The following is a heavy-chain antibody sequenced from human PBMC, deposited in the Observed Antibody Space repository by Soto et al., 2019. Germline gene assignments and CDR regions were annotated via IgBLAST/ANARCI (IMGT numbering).Heavy chain of an antibody. CDR2: IKQDGSEK. CDR1: GFTFSSYW. V-gene: IGHV3-7*01. CDR3: LRVSWREKYGMDV. Sequence: GGSLRLSCAASGFTFSSYWMSWVRQAPGKGLEWVANIKQDGSEKYYVDSVKGRFTISRDNAKNSLYLQMNSLRAEDTAVYYFLRVSWREKYGMDVWGQGTTVTVSS. J-gene: IGHJ6*02.